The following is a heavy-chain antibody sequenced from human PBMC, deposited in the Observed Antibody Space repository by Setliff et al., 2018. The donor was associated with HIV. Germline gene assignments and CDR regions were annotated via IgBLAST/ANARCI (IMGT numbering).Heavy chain of an antibody. CDR1: GYNFTSHD. Sequence: ASVKVSCKASGYNFTSHDINWVRQAPGQGLEWMGWMNPKSGNTGYARKFQGRVTMTRKTSISTAYVELRSLRSDDTAVYYCARGYCSSTRCYGIYYFDNWGQGTPVTVSS. CDR3: ARGYCSSTRCYGIYYFDN. D-gene: IGHD2-2*01. J-gene: IGHJ4*02. V-gene: IGHV1-8*01. CDR2: MNPKSGNT.